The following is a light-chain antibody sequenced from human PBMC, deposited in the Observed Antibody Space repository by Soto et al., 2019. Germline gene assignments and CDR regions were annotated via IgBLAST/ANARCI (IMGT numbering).Light chain of an antibody. CDR3: QKYNSAPWT. J-gene: IGKJ1*01. CDR1: QGISNY. CDR2: VAS. Sequence: DIQMTQSPSSLSASVGDRVTITCRARQGISNYLAWYQQQSGKVPKLLIYVASTLQSGVTSRFSGSGSGTDFTLTISSLQPEDVATYYCQKYNSAPWTFGQGTKVEIK. V-gene: IGKV1-27*01.